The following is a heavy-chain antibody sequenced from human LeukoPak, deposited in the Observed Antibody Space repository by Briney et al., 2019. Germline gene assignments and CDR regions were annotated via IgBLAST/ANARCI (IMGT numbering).Heavy chain of an antibody. D-gene: IGHD2-15*01. Sequence: PGRSLRLSCAASGFTFSSYGMHWVRQAPGKGLEWVAVISYDGSNKYYADSVKDRFTISRDNSKNTLYLQMNSLRAEDTAVYYCAKDSVVAGVEYGLDYWGQGTLVTVSS. CDR3: AKDSVVAGVEYGLDY. V-gene: IGHV3-30*18. J-gene: IGHJ4*02. CDR2: ISYDGSNK. CDR1: GFTFSSYG.